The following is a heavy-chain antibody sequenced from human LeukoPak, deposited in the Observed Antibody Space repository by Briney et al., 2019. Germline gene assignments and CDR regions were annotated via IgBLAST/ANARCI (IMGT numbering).Heavy chain of an antibody. D-gene: IGHD6-19*01. J-gene: IGHJ4*02. CDR2: ISFDGSDK. V-gene: IGHV3-30*18. CDR1: GFPFTSFG. Sequence: GGSLRLSCAASGFPFTSFGIHWVRQAPGKGLDWVAVISFDGSDKYYADSVKGRFTISRDNSKNTVYLQMNSPRAEDTAVYYCAKDTQLAQWLVDYWGQGTVVTVTS. CDR3: AKDTQLAQWLVDY.